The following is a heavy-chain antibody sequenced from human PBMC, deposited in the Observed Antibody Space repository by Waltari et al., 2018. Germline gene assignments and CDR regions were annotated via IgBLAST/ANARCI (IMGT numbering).Heavy chain of an antibody. J-gene: IGHJ6*02. CDR2: VSHSGSS. CDR1: DVLVTNSS. D-gene: IGHD3-16*01. CDR3: ARDQHLAASRGFGMDV. Sequence: QVQLQESGPGLLKASETLSPTCAVSDVLVTNSSWRWLRQAAGKQLEWIGRVSHSGSSNYNPSLASRVQMYVDRSKNHFSLKLNSVTAADTAIYYCARDQHLAASRGFGMDVWGRGTTVTVSS. V-gene: IGHV4-4*07.